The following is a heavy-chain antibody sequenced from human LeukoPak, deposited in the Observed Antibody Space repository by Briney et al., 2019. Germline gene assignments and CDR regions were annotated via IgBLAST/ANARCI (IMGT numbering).Heavy chain of an antibody. CDR2: INPNSGGT. CDR3: ARGGLFDFWSGYYLSAFDI. V-gene: IGHV1-2*02. J-gene: IGHJ3*02. Sequence: GASVKVSCKASGYTFTSHFMHWVRQAPGQGLEWMGWINPNSGGTNYAQKFQGRVTMTRDTSISTAYMELSRLRSDDTAVYYCARGGLFDFWSGYYLSAFDIWGQGTMVTVSS. CDR1: GYTFTSHF. D-gene: IGHD3-3*01.